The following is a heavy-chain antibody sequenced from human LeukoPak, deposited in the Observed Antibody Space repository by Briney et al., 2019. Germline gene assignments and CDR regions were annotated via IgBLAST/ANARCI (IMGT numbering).Heavy chain of an antibody. D-gene: IGHD3-22*01. J-gene: IGHJ4*02. CDR1: GYTFTSYD. CDR2: MNPNSGNT. CDR3: ARVTYYYDSSGYYNDY. Sequence: GASVKVSFKASGYTFTSYDINWVRQATGQGLVWMGWMNPNSGNTGYAQKFQGRVTMTRNTSISTAYMELSSLRSEDTAVYYCARVTYYYDSSGYYNDYWGQGTLVTVSS. V-gene: IGHV1-8*01.